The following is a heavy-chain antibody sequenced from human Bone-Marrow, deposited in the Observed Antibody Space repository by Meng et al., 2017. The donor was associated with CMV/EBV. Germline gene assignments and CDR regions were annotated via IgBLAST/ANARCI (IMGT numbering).Heavy chain of an antibody. D-gene: IGHD3-16*01. V-gene: IGHV4-31*02. Sequence: SETLSLTCSVSGGSISTNAYYWSWIRQHPGKGLEWIAFIYYTGSTYYNPSLKSRVTIVVDTSKNQFSLKLNSVTAADTAVYYCARVSKDYPHYYYGMDVWGQGTTVTVSS. CDR3: ARVSKDYPHYYYGMDV. CDR1: GGSISTNAYY. J-gene: IGHJ6*02. CDR2: IYYTGST.